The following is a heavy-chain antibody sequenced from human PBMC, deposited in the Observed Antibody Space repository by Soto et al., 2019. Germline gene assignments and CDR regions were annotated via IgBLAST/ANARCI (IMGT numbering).Heavy chain of an antibody. V-gene: IGHV1-69*08. J-gene: IGHJ4*02. Sequence: QVQLVQSGAEVKKPGSSVKVSCKASGGTFSSYTISRVRQAPGQGLEWMGRIIPILGIANYAQKFQGRVTITADKSTSTAYMELSSLRSEDTAVYYCAREDRTNFDYWGQGTLVTVSS. D-gene: IGHD2-8*01. CDR2: IIPILGIA. CDR3: AREDRTNFDY. CDR1: GGTFSSYT.